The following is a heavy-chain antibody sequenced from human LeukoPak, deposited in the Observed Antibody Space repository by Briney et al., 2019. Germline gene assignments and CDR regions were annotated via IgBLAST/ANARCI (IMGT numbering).Heavy chain of an antibody. J-gene: IGHJ4*02. D-gene: IGHD5-18*01. V-gene: IGHV3-23*01. CDR2: ISASGGRT. CDR1: GFTFSSYA. CDR3: AKERDTRAFQHVFDY. Sequence: GGSLRLSCVASGFTFSSYALNWVCQAPGKGLEWVSGISASGGRTDYADSVNGRSTISRDNSKNTMYLHMNSLRAEDTALYYCAKERDTRAFQHVFDYWGQGTLVTVSS.